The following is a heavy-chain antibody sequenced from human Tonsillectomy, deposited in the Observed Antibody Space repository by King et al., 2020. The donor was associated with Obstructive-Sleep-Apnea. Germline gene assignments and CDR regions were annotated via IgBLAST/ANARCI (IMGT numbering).Heavy chain of an antibody. D-gene: IGHD3-3*01. Sequence: VQLVESGGGLVQPGGSLRLSCAASGFTFSSYWMSWVRQAPGKGLEWVANIKQDGSEKYYVDSVKGRFTISRDNAKNSLYLQMNSLRAEDTAVYYCARVYYDFWSGYYSPYFDYWAREPWSPSPQ. V-gene: IGHV3-7*03. J-gene: IGHJ4*02. CDR2: IKQDGSEK. CDR3: ARVYYDFWSGYYSPYFDY. CDR1: GFTFSSYW.